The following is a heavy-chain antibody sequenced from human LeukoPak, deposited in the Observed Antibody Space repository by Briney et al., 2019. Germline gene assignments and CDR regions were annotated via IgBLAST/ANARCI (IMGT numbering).Heavy chain of an antibody. V-gene: IGHV3-23*01. CDR1: GFTFSSYA. D-gene: IGHD3-10*01. J-gene: IGHJ4*02. CDR2: ISGSGDST. Sequence: GGSLRLSCAASGFTFSSYAMHWVRQAPGKGLEWVSAISGSGDSTYCADSVKGRFTISRDNSKSTLYLQMDSLRAEDTAVYYCAKTTMFDSWGQGTLVTVSS. CDR3: AKTTMFDS.